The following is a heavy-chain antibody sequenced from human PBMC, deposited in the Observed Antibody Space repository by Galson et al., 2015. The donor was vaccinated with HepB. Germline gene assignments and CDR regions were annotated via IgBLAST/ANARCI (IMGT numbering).Heavy chain of an antibody. V-gene: IGHV3-30*03. CDR3: ARDSRIVTYYYYYYMDV. D-gene: IGHD1-14*01. Sequence: SLRLSCAASGFTFSSYGMHWVRQAPGKGLEWVAVISYDGSSKYYADSVKGRFTISRDNSKNTLYLQMNSLRAEDTAVYYCARDSRIVTYYYYYYMDVWGKGTTVTVSS. CDR1: GFTFSSYG. J-gene: IGHJ6*03. CDR2: ISYDGSSK.